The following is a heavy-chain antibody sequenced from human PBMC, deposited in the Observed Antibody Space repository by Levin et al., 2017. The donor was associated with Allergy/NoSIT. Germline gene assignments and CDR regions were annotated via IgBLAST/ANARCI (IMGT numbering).Heavy chain of an antibody. D-gene: IGHD3-3*01. CDR1: GFTFSSYE. V-gene: IGHV3-48*03. J-gene: IGHJ4*02. Sequence: PGGSLRLSCAASGFTFSSYEMNWVRRAPGKGLEWVSYISSTGSTIYSADSVKGRFTISRDNPKNSLYLHMNSLRAEDTAVYYCARQLGNFWSGYNYFDYWGQGTLVTVSS. CDR2: ISSTGSTI. CDR3: ARQLGNFWSGYNYFDY.